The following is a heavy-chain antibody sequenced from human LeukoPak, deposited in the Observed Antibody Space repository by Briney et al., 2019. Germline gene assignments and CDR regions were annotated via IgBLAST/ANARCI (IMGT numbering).Heavy chain of an antibody. CDR1: GDSVSSKTAA. V-gene: IGHV6-1*01. CDR2: TYYRSKWYN. CDR3: ARENSRGRFDY. D-gene: IGHD6-19*01. Sequence: SHTLSLTCGISGDSVSSKTAAWNWIRQSASRSLEWLGRTYYRSKWYNNYAVSVKSRITINSDSSKNQVSLQLNSVSPEDTAMYYCARENSRGRFDYWGQGTLVTVSS. J-gene: IGHJ4*02.